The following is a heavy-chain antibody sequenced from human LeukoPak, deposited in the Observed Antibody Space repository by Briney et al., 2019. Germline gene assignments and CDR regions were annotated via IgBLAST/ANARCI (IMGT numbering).Heavy chain of an antibody. D-gene: IGHD1-26*01. CDR3: ARGRWELLTANRGGNWFDP. Sequence: GASVKVSCKASGYTFTGYYMHWVRQAPGQGLEWMGWINPNSGGTNYAQKFQGRVTMTRDTSISTAYMELSRLRSDDTAVYYCARGRWELLTANRGGNWFDPWGQGTLVTVSS. CDR1: GYTFTGYY. CDR2: INPNSGGT. J-gene: IGHJ5*02. V-gene: IGHV1-2*02.